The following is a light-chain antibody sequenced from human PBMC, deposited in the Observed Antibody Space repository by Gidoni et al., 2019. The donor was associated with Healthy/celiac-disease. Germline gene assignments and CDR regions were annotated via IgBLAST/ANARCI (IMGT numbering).Light chain of an antibody. J-gene: IGKJ1*01. CDR1: QSVSSSY. V-gene: IGKV3-20*01. CDR3: QQYGSSPRT. Sequence: EIVLTPSPGTLSLSPWERATLSCRASQSVSSSYLAWYQQKPGQAPRLLIYGASSRATGIPDRVSGSGSGTDFTLTISRLEPEDFAVYYCQQYGSSPRTFXQXTKVXIK. CDR2: GAS.